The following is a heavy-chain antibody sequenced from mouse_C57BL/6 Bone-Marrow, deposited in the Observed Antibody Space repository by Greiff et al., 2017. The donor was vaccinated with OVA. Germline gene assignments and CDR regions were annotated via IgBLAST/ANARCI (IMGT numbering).Heavy chain of an antibody. Sequence: EVKLMESGEGLVKPGGSLKLSCAASGFTFSSYAMSWVRQTPEKRLEWVAYISSGGDYIYYADTVKGRFTISRDNARNTLYLQMSSLKSEDTAMYYCTRDRWLLSFDYWGQGTTLTVSS. J-gene: IGHJ2*01. CDR3: TRDRWLLSFDY. D-gene: IGHD2-3*01. CDR2: ISSGGDYI. V-gene: IGHV5-9-1*02. CDR1: GFTFSSYA.